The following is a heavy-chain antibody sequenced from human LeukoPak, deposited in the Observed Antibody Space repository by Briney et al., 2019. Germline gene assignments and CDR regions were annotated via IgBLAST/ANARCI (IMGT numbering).Heavy chain of an antibody. D-gene: IGHD3-22*01. CDR1: GGSVSTGSYY. CDR3: ARGILRDYYDSSGFYHRGGVGY. J-gene: IGHJ4*02. Sequence: SETLSLTCTVSGGSVSTGSYYWSWIRQPAGRGLEWIGHIHTSGTMNYNASLKSRVRISVETSKNQFSLRLSSVTAADTAMYFCARGILRDYYDSSGFYHRGGVGYWGQGTLVTVSS. CDR2: IHTSGTM. V-gene: IGHV4-61*09.